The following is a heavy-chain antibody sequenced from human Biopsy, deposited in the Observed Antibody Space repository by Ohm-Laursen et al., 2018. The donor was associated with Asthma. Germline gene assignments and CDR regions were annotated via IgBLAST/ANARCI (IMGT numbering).Heavy chain of an antibody. CDR3: ARCQVGYSSGWSLLLKKIYYSGMDV. CDR2: IMTVFGTT. J-gene: IGHJ6*02. Sequence: AASVKASCKISGYSLTDLSMHWVRQAPGQGLEWMGGIMTVFGTTNYAQKFQGRVTITADESTSTAYMEVTSLRSEDTAIYYCARCQVGYSSGWSLLLKKIYYSGMDVWGQGTAVTVSS. CDR1: GYSLTDLS. V-gene: IGHV1-69*13. D-gene: IGHD6-19*01.